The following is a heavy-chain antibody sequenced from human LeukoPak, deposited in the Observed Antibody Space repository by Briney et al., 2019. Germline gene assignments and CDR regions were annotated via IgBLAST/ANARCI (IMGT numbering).Heavy chain of an antibody. J-gene: IGHJ4*02. D-gene: IGHD5-18*01. Sequence: GGSLRLSCAASGFTFNTYWMHWVRQAPGEGPVWVAHILNDGGSTSYADSVKGRFIISRDNAKNTLSLQMNSLRAEDTAVYYCVRHNYGYDYWGQGTPVTVSS. V-gene: IGHV3-74*01. CDR1: GFTFNTYW. CDR3: VRHNYGYDY. CDR2: ILNDGGST.